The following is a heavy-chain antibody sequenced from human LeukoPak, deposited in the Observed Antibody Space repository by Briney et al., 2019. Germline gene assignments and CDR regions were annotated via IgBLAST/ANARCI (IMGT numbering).Heavy chain of an antibody. CDR3: ARGEEMATVTQGGGNWFDP. Sequence: SETLSLTCTVSGGSMHNYYWSWIRQPPGKGLEWIGYIYSSGTTNYSPSLKTRLTISVDTSMNQLPLKLNSVTAADTAVYYCARGEEMATVTQGGGNWFDPWGQGTLVTVSS. J-gene: IGHJ5*02. CDR1: GGSMHNYY. CDR2: IYSSGTT. D-gene: IGHD5-24*01. V-gene: IGHV4-59*01.